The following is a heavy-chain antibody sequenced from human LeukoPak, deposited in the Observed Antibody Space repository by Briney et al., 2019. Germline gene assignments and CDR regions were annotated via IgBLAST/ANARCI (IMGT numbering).Heavy chain of an antibody. D-gene: IGHD6-19*01. J-gene: IGHJ4*02. CDR3: AGDGGYSSGWAAPRFAY. V-gene: IGHV3-53*01. CDR1: GFTVSSNY. Sequence: GGSLRLSCAASGFTVSSNYMSWVRQAPGKGLEWVSVIYSGGSTYYADSVKGRFTISRDNSKNTLYLQMNSLRAEDTAVYYCAGDGGYSSGWAAPRFAYWGQETLVTVSS. CDR2: IYSGGST.